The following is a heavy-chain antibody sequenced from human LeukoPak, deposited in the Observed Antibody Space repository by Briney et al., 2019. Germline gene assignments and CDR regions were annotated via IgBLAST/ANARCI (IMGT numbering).Heavy chain of an antibody. CDR2: INPSGGST. Sequence: ASVKVSCTASGYTFTSYGISWVRQAPGQGLEWMGIINPSGGSTSYAQKFQGRVTMTRDTSTSTVYMELSSLRTEDTAVYYCARSSGRSPNRDYMDVWGKGTTVTISS. D-gene: IGHD1-14*01. V-gene: IGHV1-46*01. CDR3: ARSSGRSPNRDYMDV. CDR1: GYTFTSYG. J-gene: IGHJ6*03.